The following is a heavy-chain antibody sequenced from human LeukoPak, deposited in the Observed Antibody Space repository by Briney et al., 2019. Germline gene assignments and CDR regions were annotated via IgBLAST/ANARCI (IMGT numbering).Heavy chain of an antibody. D-gene: IGHD6-13*01. V-gene: IGHV4-61*01. CDR3: ASTPIAAAGRFDY. CDR1: GGSVSSGSYY. J-gene: IGHJ4*02. CDR2: IYYSGST. Sequence: SSQTLSLTCTVSGGSVSSGSYYWSWIRQPPGKGLEWIGYIYYSGSTNYNPSLKSRVTISVDTSKNQFSLKLSSVTAADTAVYYCASTPIAAAGRFDYWGQGTLVTVSS.